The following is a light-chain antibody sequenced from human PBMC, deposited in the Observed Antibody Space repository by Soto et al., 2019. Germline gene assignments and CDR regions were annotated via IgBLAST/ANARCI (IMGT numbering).Light chain of an antibody. CDR3: QSYDSSSRV. CDR2: GNS. CDR1: SSNIGAGYD. Sequence: QSVLTQPPSVSGAPGQRVTISCTGSSSNIGAGYDVHWYQQLPGTAPKLLIYGNSNRPSGVPDRFSGSKSGTSASLAITGLQAEDDADYYCQSYDSSSRVFGTGTKLTVL. J-gene: IGLJ1*01. V-gene: IGLV1-40*01.